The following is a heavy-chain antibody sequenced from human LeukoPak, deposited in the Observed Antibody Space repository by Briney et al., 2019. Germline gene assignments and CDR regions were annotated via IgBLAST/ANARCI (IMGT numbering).Heavy chain of an antibody. Sequence: GESLKISCQGSGYSFTNSWIGWVRQMPGKGLEWMGIIYPGDSDTRYSPSFQGQVTISADKSISTAYLQWSSLKASDTAMYYCARVHLSSGWLPFDYWGQGTLVTVSS. CDR3: ARVHLSSGWLPFDY. D-gene: IGHD6-19*01. CDR2: IYPGDSDT. CDR1: GYSFTNSW. V-gene: IGHV5-51*01. J-gene: IGHJ4*02.